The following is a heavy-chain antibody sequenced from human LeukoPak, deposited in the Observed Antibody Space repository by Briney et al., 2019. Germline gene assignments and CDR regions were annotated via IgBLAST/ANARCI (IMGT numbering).Heavy chain of an antibody. CDR1: GFTFSSYA. J-gene: IGHJ4*02. CDR3: AKDEWELRPRGLSD. CDR2: ISGSGGST. V-gene: IGHV3-23*01. Sequence: GGSLRLSCAASGFTFSSYAMSWDRQAPGKGLEWVSAISGSGGSTYYADSVKGRFTISRDNSKNTLYLQMNSLRAEDTAVYYCAKDEWELRPRGLSDWGQGTLVTVSS. D-gene: IGHD1-26*01.